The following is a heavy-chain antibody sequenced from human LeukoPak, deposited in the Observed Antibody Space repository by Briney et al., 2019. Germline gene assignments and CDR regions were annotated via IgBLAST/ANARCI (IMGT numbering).Heavy chain of an antibody. CDR3: ARDPYSSSWSYGMDV. J-gene: IGHJ6*02. V-gene: IGHV3-7*05. CDR1: GFTFSNYW. CDR2: IKQDGSET. D-gene: IGHD6-13*01. Sequence: GGSLRLSCTASGFTFSNYWMSWVRQTPEKGLEWVVNIKQDGSETVYVDSVKGRFTISRDNAQSSLYLQMNSLRAEDTAVYYCARDPYSSSWSYGMDVWGQGTAVTVPS.